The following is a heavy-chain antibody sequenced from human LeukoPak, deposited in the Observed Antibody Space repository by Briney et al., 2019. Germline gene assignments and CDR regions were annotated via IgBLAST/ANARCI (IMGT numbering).Heavy chain of an antibody. V-gene: IGHV3-74*01. D-gene: IGHD6-6*01. J-gene: IGHJ4*02. CDR1: GFSFSGHW. Sequence: GGSLRLSCTASGFSFSGHWMHWARQLPGKGLVWVSRISPTGGTTSYADSVKGRFTVSRDNAKNTLYLQVNNLRAEDTAVYYCARGPNSNWSGLDFWGQGTLLTVSS. CDR3: ARGPNSNWSGLDF. CDR2: ISPTGGTT.